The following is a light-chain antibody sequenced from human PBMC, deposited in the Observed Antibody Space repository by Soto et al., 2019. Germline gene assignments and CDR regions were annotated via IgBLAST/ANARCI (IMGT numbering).Light chain of an antibody. CDR1: MRDVGAYNL. J-gene: IGLJ2*01. Sequence: SALTQPASVSGSPGQSITISCAGTMRDVGAYNLVSWYQQHPGRAPQLIIYEVRNRPSGISFRFSGSKSGNTASLTISGLQAEDEADYYWSSYTSKSSLIFGGGTKLTVL. CDR2: EVR. CDR3: SSYTSKSSLI. V-gene: IGLV2-14*01.